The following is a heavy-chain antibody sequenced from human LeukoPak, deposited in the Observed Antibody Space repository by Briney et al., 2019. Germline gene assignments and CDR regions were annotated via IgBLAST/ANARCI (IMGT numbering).Heavy chain of an antibody. CDR1: GFTFSSYA. D-gene: IGHD6-13*01. Sequence: PGGSLRLSCAASGFTFSSYAMSWVRQAPGKGLEWVSAISGSGGSTYYADSVKGRFTISRDNSKNSLYLQMNSLRAEDTAVYYCARVDYSSSWRGAFGYWGQGTLVTVSS. CDR2: ISGSGGST. J-gene: IGHJ4*02. V-gene: IGHV3-23*01. CDR3: ARVDYSSSWRGAFGY.